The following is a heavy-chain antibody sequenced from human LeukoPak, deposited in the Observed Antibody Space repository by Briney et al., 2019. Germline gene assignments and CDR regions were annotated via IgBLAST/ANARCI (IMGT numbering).Heavy chain of an antibody. J-gene: IGHJ4*02. CDR3: ARVAEAAAFDS. D-gene: IGHD6-13*01. CDR1: GFTFSTYS. Sequence: GGSLRLSCAASGFTFSTYSMNWVRQVPGKGLEWVSSISSNSRYIYYADSMRGRFTISRDNAKSSLYLQVNSLKPEDTAVYYCARVAEAAAFDSWGQGTLVTVSS. V-gene: IGHV3-21*06. CDR2: ISSNSRYI.